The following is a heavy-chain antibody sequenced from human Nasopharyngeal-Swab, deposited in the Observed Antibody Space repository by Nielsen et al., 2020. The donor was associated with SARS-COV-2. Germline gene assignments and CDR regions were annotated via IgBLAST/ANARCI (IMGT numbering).Heavy chain of an antibody. J-gene: IGHJ6*02. CDR1: GGSISSGSYY. CDR3: ARDWMIAVAGYYYYYGMDV. D-gene: IGHD6-19*01. CDR2: IYTSGST. V-gene: IGHV4-61*02. Sequence: SCTVSGGSISSGSYYWNWIRQPAGKGLEWIGRIYTSGSTNYNPSLKSRVTISVDTSKNQFSLKLSSVTAADTAVYYCARDWMIAVAGYYYYYGMDVWGQGTTVTVSS.